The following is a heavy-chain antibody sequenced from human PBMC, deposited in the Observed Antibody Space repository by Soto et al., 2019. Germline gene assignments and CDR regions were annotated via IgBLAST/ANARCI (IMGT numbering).Heavy chain of an antibody. CDR2: IYYSGST. Sequence: SETLSLTCTVSGGSISSGDYYWSWIRQPPGKGLEWIGYIYYSGSTYYNPSLKSRVTISVDTSKNQFSLKLSSVTAADTAVYYCARGGPNYDILTGYHYWGQGTLVTVSS. CDR1: GGSISSGDYY. D-gene: IGHD3-9*01. V-gene: IGHV4-30-4*01. CDR3: ARGGPNYDILTGYHY. J-gene: IGHJ4*02.